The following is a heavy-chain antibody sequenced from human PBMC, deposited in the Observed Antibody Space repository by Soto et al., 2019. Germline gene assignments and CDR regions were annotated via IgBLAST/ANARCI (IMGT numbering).Heavy chain of an antibody. D-gene: IGHD5-18*01. J-gene: IGHJ6*02. V-gene: IGHV3-30-3*01. CDR3: ARDPNVDTADTYYYYYGMDV. Sequence: QVQLVESGGGMVQPGRSLRLSCAASGFTFSSYAMHWVRQAPGKGLEWVAVISYDGSNKYYEDSVKGRFTISRDNSKNTLYLQMNSLRAEDTAVYYCARDPNVDTADTYYYYYGMDVWGQGTTVTVSS. CDR1: GFTFSSYA. CDR2: ISYDGSNK.